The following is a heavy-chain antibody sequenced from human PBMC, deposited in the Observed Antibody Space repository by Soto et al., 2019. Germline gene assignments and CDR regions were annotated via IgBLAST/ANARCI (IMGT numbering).Heavy chain of an antibody. CDR3: AKDSDFRDRIFWYFDL. D-gene: IGHD2-15*01. Sequence: EVQLLESGGGLVQPGGSLRLPCAASGFTLSSYALGWVRQAPGKGLGWVSTMSGSGGSPYYADSVKGRFTISRDNSKNILYLQMNSLRAEDTAVYYCAKDSDFRDRIFWYFDLWGRGTLVTVSS. V-gene: IGHV3-23*01. CDR1: GFTLSSYA. J-gene: IGHJ2*01. CDR2: MSGSGGSP.